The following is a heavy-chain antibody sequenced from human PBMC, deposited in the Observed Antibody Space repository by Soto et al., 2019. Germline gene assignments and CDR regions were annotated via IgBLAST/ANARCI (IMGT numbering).Heavy chain of an antibody. Sequence: QVQLVQSGAEVKKPGASVKVSCKASGYTFTSYDINWVRQATGQGLEWMGWMNPNSGNTGYVQKFQGRVTMTRNTSISTAYMELSSLRSEDTAVYYCASAIVLVPAAKRYYYYGMDVWGQGTTVTVSS. CDR3: ASAIVLVPAAKRYYYYGMDV. CDR2: MNPNSGNT. D-gene: IGHD2-2*01. CDR1: GYTFTSYD. V-gene: IGHV1-8*01. J-gene: IGHJ6*02.